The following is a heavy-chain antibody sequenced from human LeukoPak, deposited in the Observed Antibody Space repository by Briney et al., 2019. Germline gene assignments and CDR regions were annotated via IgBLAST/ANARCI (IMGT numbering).Heavy chain of an antibody. CDR2: IYPGDSDT. V-gene: IGHV5-51*01. Sequence: GESLKISGKGSGYIFTSYWIGWVREMPGKGLEWLGFIYPGDSDTRYSPSFQGQVTISADKSISTAYLQWSSLKASDTAMYYCARHLGHYYGSGSYYNAFDYWGQGTLVTVSS. J-gene: IGHJ4*02. CDR3: ARHLGHYYGSGSYYNAFDY. D-gene: IGHD3-10*01. CDR1: GYIFTSYW.